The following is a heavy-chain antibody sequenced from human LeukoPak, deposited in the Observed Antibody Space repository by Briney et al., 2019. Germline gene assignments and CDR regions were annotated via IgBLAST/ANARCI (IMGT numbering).Heavy chain of an antibody. CDR1: GGTFSSYA. V-gene: IGHV1-69*15. CDR2: IIPPFVTA. D-gene: IGHD3-10*01. Sequence: GASVKVSCKASGGTFSSYAISWVRQAPGQGLEWMGRIIPPFVTANYAQKFQGRVTITADESTSTAYMELSILTSEDTAVYYCATFGSGSPVFDCWGQGTLVTVSS. CDR3: ATFGSGSPVFDC. J-gene: IGHJ4*02.